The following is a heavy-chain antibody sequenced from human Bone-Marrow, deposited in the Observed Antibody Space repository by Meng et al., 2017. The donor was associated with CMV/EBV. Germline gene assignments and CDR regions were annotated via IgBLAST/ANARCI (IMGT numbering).Heavy chain of an antibody. CDR1: GGSISSYY. CDR2: IYYSGST. J-gene: IGHJ1*01. Sequence: SETLSLTCTVSGGSISSYYWSWIRQPPGKGLEWIGYIYYSGSTNYNPSLKSRVTISVDTSKNQFSLKLSSVTAADTAVYYCASGYSSSWYGGGYFQHWGQGNLVTVSS. CDR3: ASGYSSSWYGGGYFQH. V-gene: IGHV4-59*01. D-gene: IGHD6-13*01.